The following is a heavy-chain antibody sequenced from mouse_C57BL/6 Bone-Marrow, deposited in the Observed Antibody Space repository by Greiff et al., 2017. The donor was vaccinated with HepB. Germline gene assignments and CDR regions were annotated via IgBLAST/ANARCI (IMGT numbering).Heavy chain of an antibody. Sequence: QVQLKESGAELAKPGASVKLSCKASGYTFTSYWMHWVKQRPGQGLEWIGYINPSSGYTKYNQKFKDKATLTADKSSSTAYMQLSSLTYDDSAVYYCARRRSHWYFDVWGTGTTVTVSS. J-gene: IGHJ1*03. CDR2: INPSSGYT. V-gene: IGHV1-7*01. CDR3: ARRRSHWYFDV. CDR1: GYTFTSYW.